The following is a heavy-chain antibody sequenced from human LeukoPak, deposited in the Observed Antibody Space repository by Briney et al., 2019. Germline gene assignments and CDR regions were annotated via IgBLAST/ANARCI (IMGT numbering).Heavy chain of an antibody. Sequence: PSETLSLTCTASGGSISSYHWSWIRQTPGKGLEWIGHIYSSGSTNYIPSLKSRVTISVDTSENQFSLKLSSVTAADTAVYFCARQARYCSGGTCFDSWGQGTLVAVSS. J-gene: IGHJ4*02. CDR2: IYSSGST. CDR3: ARQARYCSGGTCFDS. V-gene: IGHV4-59*08. D-gene: IGHD2-8*02. CDR1: GGSISSYH.